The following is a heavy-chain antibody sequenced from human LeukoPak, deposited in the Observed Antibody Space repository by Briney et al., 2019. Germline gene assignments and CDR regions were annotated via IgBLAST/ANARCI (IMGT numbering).Heavy chain of an antibody. CDR3: ARLRGYCSGGSCYSLSYYFDY. D-gene: IGHD2-15*01. Sequence: SETLSLTCAVYGGSFSGYYWSWIRQPPGKGLEWIGEINHSGSTNYNPSLKSRVTISVDTSKNQFFLKLSSVTAADTAVYYCARLRGYCSGGSCYSLSYYFDYWGQGTLVTVSS. V-gene: IGHV4-34*01. CDR2: INHSGST. J-gene: IGHJ4*02. CDR1: GGSFSGYY.